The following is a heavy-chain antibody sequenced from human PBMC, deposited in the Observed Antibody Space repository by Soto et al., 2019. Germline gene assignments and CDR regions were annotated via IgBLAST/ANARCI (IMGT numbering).Heavy chain of an antibody. V-gene: IGHV4-30-4*01. Sequence: SETLSLTCTVSGGSISSGDYYWSWIRQPPGKGLEWIGYIYYSGSTYYNPSLKSRVTISVDTSKNQFSLKLSSVTAADTAVYYCARGRQLELRYYYGMDVWGQGTTVTSP. CDR1: GGSISSGDYY. J-gene: IGHJ6*02. CDR3: ARGRQLELRYYYGMDV. CDR2: IYYSGST. D-gene: IGHD1-7*01.